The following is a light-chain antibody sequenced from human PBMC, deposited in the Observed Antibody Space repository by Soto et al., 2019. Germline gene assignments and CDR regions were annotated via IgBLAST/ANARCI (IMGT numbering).Light chain of an antibody. Sequence: EIVLTQSPGTLSLSPGDSATLSCRASQSVSRNYLAWYQQKPGQAPRLLIFDASSRATGIPDRFSGSGSETDFTLTIRRLEAEDFAVYHCQQYCTSPLTFGGGTKLEIK. J-gene: IGKJ4*01. CDR3: QQYCTSPLT. V-gene: IGKV3-20*01. CDR2: DAS. CDR1: QSVSRNY.